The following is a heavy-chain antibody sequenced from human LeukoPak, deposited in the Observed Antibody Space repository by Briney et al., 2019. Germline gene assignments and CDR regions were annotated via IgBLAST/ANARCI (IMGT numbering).Heavy chain of an antibody. V-gene: IGHV1-46*01. CDR2: INPSGGST. J-gene: IGHJ4*02. CDR1: GYTFTSYY. D-gene: IGHD4-17*01. CDR3: ARDYDLTYSVTTAYYFDY. Sequence: ASVKVSCKASGYTFTSYYMHWVRQAPGQGLEWMGIINPSGGSTSYAQKFQGRVTMTRDTPTSTVYMELSSLRSEDTAVYYCARDYDLTYSVTTAYYFDYWGQGTLVTVSS.